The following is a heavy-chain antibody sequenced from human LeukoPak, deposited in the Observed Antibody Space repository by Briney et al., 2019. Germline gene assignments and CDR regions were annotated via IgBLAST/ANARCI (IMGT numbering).Heavy chain of an antibody. J-gene: IGHJ4*02. CDR3: ASDRGWYRSPTDY. CDR1: GFTFSSYS. V-gene: IGHV3-48*01. CDR2: ISSSSSTI. Sequence: GGSLRLSCAASGFTFSSYSMNWVRQAPGKGLEWVSYISSSSSTIYYADSVKGRFTISRDNAKNSLYLQMNSLRAEDTAVYYCASDRGWYRSPTDYWGQGTLVTVSS. D-gene: IGHD6-19*01.